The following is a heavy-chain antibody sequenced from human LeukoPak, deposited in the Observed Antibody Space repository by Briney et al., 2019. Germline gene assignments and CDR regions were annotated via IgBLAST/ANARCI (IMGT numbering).Heavy chain of an antibody. CDR2: IFNSGST. D-gene: IGHD3-22*01. CDR1: GGSISSSNYY. Sequence: SETLSLTCTVSGGSISSSNYYWGWIRQPPGKGLEWIGYIFNSGSTYYNPSLKSRVTILVDTSKNQFSLKLSSVTAADTAVYYCARDPGDSSGYRDAFDIWGQGTMVTVSS. CDR3: ARDPGDSSGYRDAFDI. J-gene: IGHJ3*02. V-gene: IGHV4-39*07.